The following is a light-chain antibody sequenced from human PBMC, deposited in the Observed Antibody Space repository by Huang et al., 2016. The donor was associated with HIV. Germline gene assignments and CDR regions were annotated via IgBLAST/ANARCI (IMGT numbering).Light chain of an antibody. J-gene: IGKJ1*01. CDR3: MQSLQSAT. V-gene: IGKV2D-29*02. Sequence: DIVLTQTPLSLSVTPGQSASISCKSSQSLLHTDGKNFLYWYVQKPGQSTQRLIYEVSNRFSGVPERFIGSGSGTDFTLNISRVETEDVGVYYCMQSLQSATFGQGTNVEI. CDR2: EVS. CDR1: QSLLHTDGKNF.